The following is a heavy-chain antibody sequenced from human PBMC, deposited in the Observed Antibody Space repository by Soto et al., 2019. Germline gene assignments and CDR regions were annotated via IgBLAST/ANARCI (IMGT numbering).Heavy chain of an antibody. J-gene: IGHJ4*02. D-gene: IGHD3-3*01. V-gene: IGHV3-15*01. CDR3: TTQPEVIIREYYFDS. CDR1: GFTFSNAW. Sequence: EVQLVESGGGLVKPGGSLRLSCAASGFTFSNAWMSWVSQAPGMGLEWVGRIKSKTDGGTTDYAAPVKGRFTISRDDSKKTLYLQMNSLKTEDTAVYYCTTQPEVIIREYYFDSWGQGTLVTVSS. CDR2: IKSKTDGGTT.